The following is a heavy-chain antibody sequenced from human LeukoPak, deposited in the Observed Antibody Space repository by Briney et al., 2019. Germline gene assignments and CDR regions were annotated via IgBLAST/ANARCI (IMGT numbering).Heavy chain of an antibody. CDR3: AKGYDSGSSYDAFDI. CDR2: IRYDGSNK. CDR1: GFTFSSYG. J-gene: IGHJ3*02. V-gene: IGHV3-30*02. D-gene: IGHD1-26*01. Sequence: GGSLRLSCAASGFTFSSYGMHWVRQAPGKGLEGVAFIRYDGSNKYYADSVKGRFTISRDNSKNTLYLQMNSLRAEDTDVYYCAKGYDSGSSYDAFDIWGQGTMVTVSS.